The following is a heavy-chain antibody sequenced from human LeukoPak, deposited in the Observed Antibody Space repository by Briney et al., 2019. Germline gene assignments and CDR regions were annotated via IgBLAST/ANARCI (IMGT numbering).Heavy chain of an antibody. D-gene: IGHD3-22*01. CDR2: ISYDGSNK. J-gene: IGHJ4*02. V-gene: IGHV3-30-3*01. CDR3: ARGRFNYDSSGYSSFYH. Sequence: GGSLRLSFAASGFTFSSYAMHWVRQAPGKGLEWVAVISYDGSNKYYADSVKGRFTISRDNSKNTLYLQMNSLRAEDTAVYYCARGRFNYDSSGYSSFYHWGQGTLVTVSS. CDR1: GFTFSSYA.